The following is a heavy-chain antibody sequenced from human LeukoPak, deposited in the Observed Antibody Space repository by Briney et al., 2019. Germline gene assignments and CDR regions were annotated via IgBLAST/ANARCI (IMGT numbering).Heavy chain of an antibody. D-gene: IGHD4-11*01. CDR1: GFTVSSNY. CDR3: ARVSAVSTVATL. CDR2: IYRGGST. V-gene: IGHV3-53*01. Sequence: GGSLRLSCAASGFTVSSNYMSWVRQAPGKGLEWVSVIYRGGSTYYADSVKGRFTISRDNYKNARYLQMNSLRAEDTAVYYCARVSAVSTVATLWGQGTLATVSS. J-gene: IGHJ4*02.